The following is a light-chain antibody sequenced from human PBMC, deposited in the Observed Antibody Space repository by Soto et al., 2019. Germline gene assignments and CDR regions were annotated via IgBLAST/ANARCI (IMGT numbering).Light chain of an antibody. J-gene: IGLJ2*01. CDR3: SSYAGSNNVV. CDR1: SSDVGGYNS. CDR2: EVS. Sequence: QSALTQPPYASGSPGQSVTISCTGTSSDVGGYNSVSWSQQHPGKAPKLMISEVSKRPSGVPDRFSGSKSGNTASLSVSGLQAEDEADYYCSSYAGSNNVVFGGGTKLTVL. V-gene: IGLV2-8*01.